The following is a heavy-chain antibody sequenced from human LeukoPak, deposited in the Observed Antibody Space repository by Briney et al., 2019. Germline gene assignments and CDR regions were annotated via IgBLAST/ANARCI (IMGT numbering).Heavy chain of an antibody. CDR1: GYTFTRYY. CDR2: INPSGGST. V-gene: IGHV1-46*03. CDR3: AGTDYKTYFDY. D-gene: IGHD4-11*01. Sequence: ASVKVSRKASGYTFTRYYIHWVRQAPGQGLEWMGIINPSGGSTSYAQKFQGRVTMTRDTSMSTVYMELSSLRSVDTAVYYCAGTDYKTYFDYWGQGTLVTVSS. J-gene: IGHJ4*02.